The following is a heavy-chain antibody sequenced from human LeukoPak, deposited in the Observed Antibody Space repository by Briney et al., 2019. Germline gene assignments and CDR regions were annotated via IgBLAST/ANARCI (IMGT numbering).Heavy chain of an antibody. Sequence: SETLSLTCTVSGGSVSSGSYYWSWIRQPPGKGLEWIGYIYYSGSTNYNPSLKSRVTISADTSKNQFALKLSSVTAADTAVYYCARDQSDLPRVLEYWGQGILVTVSS. D-gene: IGHD2-21*02. V-gene: IGHV4-61*01. J-gene: IGHJ4*02. CDR3: ARDQSDLPRVLEY. CDR2: IYYSGST. CDR1: GGSVSSGSYY.